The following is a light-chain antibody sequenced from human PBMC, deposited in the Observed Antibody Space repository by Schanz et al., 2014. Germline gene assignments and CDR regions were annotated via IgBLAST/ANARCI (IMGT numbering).Light chain of an antibody. CDR2: DVS. CDR3: SSYTSNNTPV. Sequence: QSALTQPPSASGSPGQSVTISCTGTSSDVGGYNFVSWYQQHPGKAPKLMIYDVSDRPSGVSNRFSGSKSGNTASLTISGLQAEDEADYYCSSYTSNNTPVFGGGTKLTVL. V-gene: IGLV2-14*03. CDR1: SSDVGGYNF. J-gene: IGLJ2*01.